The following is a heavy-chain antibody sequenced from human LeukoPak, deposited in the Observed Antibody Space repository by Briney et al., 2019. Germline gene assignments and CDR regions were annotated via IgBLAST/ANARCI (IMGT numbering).Heavy chain of an antibody. CDR1: VGSISSSSYY. CDR3: ARGLDARSWFYYYYMDV. Sequence: PSETLSLTCTVSVGSISSSSYYWGWIRHPPGKGLEWIGSIYYSGSTYNNPSLKTRVTISVNTSKNQFSLKLSSVTAADTAVYYCARGLDARSWFYYYYMDVWGKGTTVTVSS. V-gene: IGHV4-39*07. D-gene: IGHD6-13*01. J-gene: IGHJ6*03. CDR2: IYYSGST.